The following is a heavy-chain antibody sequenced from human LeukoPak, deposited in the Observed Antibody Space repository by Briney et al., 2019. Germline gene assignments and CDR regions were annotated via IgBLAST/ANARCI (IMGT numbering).Heavy chain of an antibody. CDR1: GFTFDDYG. J-gene: IGHJ4*02. CDR3: ASIMGAFDY. D-gene: IGHD4/OR15-4a*01. Sequence: GGSLRLSCAASGFTFDDYGMSWVRQAPGKGLEWVANIKHDGSEKYYVDSVKGRFTISRDNAKNSLYLQMNSLRAEDTAVYYCASIMGAFDYWGQGTLVTVSS. V-gene: IGHV3-7*01. CDR2: IKHDGSEK.